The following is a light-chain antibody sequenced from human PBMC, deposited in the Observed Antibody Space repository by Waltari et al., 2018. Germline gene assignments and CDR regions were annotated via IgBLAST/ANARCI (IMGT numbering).Light chain of an antibody. V-gene: IGLV3-21*03. CDR2: YNS. J-gene: IGLJ2*01. CDR1: NIGRKS. CDR3: QVWDSDSDPVI. Sequence: SYVLTQPPAVSVAPGKTASITCGGNNIGRKSVHWYQQRPGQAPLLVVYYNSDRPSGIPERFSGSNSGNTATLTISRVEAGDEADYYCQVWDSDSDPVIFGGGTKLTVL.